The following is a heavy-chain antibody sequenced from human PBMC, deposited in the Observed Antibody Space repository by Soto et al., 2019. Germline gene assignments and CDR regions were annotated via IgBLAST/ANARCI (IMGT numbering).Heavy chain of an antibody. J-gene: IGHJ6*02. CDR3: AREVVPDDTQPYYYYYGMDV. V-gene: IGHV5-10-1*01. CDR2: IDPSDSYT. Sequence: HGESLKISCKGSGYSFTSYWISWVRRMPGKGLEWMGRIDPSDSYTNYSPSFQGHVTISADKSISTAYLQWSSLKASDTAMYYCAREVVPDDTQPYYYYYGMDVWGQGTTVTVSS. CDR1: GYSFTSYW. D-gene: IGHD2-2*01.